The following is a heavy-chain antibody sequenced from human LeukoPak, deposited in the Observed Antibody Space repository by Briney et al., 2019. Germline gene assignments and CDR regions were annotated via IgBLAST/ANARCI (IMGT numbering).Heavy chain of an antibody. D-gene: IGHD3-22*01. CDR3: ANDSGPYTSGYYGH. V-gene: IGHV3-23*01. CDR2: ISGGGGTT. Sequence: GGSLGLSCAASGFTFSSYAMSWVRQAPGKRLEWVSAISGGGGTTYYADSVKGRFTISRDNSKNTLFLQMNSLRAEDTAVYYCANDSGPYTSGYYGHWGQGTLVTVSS. CDR1: GFTFSSYA. J-gene: IGHJ4*02.